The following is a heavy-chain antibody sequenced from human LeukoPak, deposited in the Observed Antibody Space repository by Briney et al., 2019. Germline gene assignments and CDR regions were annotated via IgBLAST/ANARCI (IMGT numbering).Heavy chain of an antibody. CDR1: GYTFTGRY. D-gene: IGHD5-18*01. CDR2: IDPNSGVT. CDR3: ATNPNSYGPDY. J-gene: IGHJ4*02. V-gene: IGHV1-2*06. Sequence: ASVKVSCKASGYTFTGRYMHWVRQAPGQGLEWMGRIDPNSGVTNLAQKFQGRVTMPRDTSVSTAYMELSGLGSDDTAVYYCATNPNSYGPDYWGQGTLVTVSS.